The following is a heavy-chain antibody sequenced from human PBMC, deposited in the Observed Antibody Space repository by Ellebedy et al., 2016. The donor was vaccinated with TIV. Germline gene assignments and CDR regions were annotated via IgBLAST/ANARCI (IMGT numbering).Heavy chain of an antibody. D-gene: IGHD6-13*01. J-gene: IGHJ5*02. Sequence: GESLKISCAASGFTFSSYGMHWVRQAPGKGLEWVAVIWYDGSNKYYADSVKGRFTISRDNSKNTLYLQMNSLRAEDTAVYYCARDRAAAGTSWFDPWGQGTLVTVSS. V-gene: IGHV3-33*08. CDR1: GFTFSSYG. CDR2: IWYDGSNK. CDR3: ARDRAAAGTSWFDP.